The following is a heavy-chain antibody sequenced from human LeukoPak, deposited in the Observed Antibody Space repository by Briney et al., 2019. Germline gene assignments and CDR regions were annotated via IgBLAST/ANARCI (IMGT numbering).Heavy chain of an antibody. CDR1: GFTLSHYA. J-gene: IGHJ4*02. D-gene: IGHD2-15*01. V-gene: IGHV3-23*01. CDR2: IGGGGGST. Sequence: PGGSLRLSCSMSGFTLSHYAMSWVRQAPGKGLEWVSTIGGGGGSTDYTDSVKGRFTISRDISKNTLYLQMNSLGAEDTAVYYCAKGHRYCTSGNCNSAVDYWGQGTLVTVSS. CDR3: AKGHRYCTSGNCNSAVDY.